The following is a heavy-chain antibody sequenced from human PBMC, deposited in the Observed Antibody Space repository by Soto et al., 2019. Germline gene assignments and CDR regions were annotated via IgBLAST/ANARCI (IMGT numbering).Heavy chain of an antibody. V-gene: IGHV3-30*19. Sequence: GGSLRLSCAASGFTFSSYGMHWVRQAPGKGLEWVAVISYDGSNKYYADSVKGRFTISRDNSKNTLYLQMNSLRAEDTAVYYCARDRLRFLEWFNHYYYYGTDVWGQGTTVTVSS. CDR3: ARDRLRFLEWFNHYYYYGTDV. D-gene: IGHD3-3*01. CDR1: GFTFSSYG. J-gene: IGHJ6*02. CDR2: ISYDGSNK.